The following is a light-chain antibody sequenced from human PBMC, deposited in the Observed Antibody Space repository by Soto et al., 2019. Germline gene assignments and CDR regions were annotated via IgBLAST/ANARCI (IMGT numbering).Light chain of an antibody. CDR1: RSVLSSSNNKNY. Sequence: IVMTQPPDSLAVSLGERATINCKSSRSVLSSSNNKNYLAWYQQKPGQPPRLLNYCAYTRESGVPDRLSGSGSGTDFTLTISSLQAVDVAVYYCQQYYSSPFTFGPGINVDI. V-gene: IGKV4-1*01. CDR3: QQYYSSPFT. J-gene: IGKJ3*01. CDR2: CAY.